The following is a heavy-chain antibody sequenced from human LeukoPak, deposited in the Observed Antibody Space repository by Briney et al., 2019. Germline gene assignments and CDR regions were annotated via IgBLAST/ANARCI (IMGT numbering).Heavy chain of an antibody. CDR3: ARLGVGAFDI. CDR2: IYYSGST. J-gene: IGHJ3*02. D-gene: IGHD2-15*01. V-gene: IGHV4-39*01. Sequence: SETLSLTCTVSGGSISSSSYYWGWIRQPPGKGLEGIGSIYYSGSTYYNPSLKSRVTISVDTSKNQFSLKLSSVTAADTAVYYCARLGVGAFDIWGQGTMVTVSS. CDR1: GGSISSSSYY.